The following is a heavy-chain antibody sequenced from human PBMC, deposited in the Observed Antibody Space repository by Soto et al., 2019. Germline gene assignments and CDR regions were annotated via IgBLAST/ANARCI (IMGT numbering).Heavy chain of an antibody. CDR1: GGTFSSYA. J-gene: IGHJ2*01. D-gene: IGHD3-22*01. V-gene: IGHV1-69*12. CDR3: ARDRYYDSRGYPLAEGYFDL. CDR2: IIPIFGTA. Sequence: QVQLVQSGAEVKKPGSSVKVSCKASGGTFSSYAISWVRQAPGQGLEWMGGIIPIFGTANYAQKFQGRVTITADESTSTAYMELSSLRSEDTAVYYCARDRYYDSRGYPLAEGYFDLWGRGTLVTVSS.